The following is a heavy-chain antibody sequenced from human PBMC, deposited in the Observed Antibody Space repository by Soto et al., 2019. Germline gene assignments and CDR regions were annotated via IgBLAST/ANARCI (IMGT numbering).Heavy chain of an antibody. V-gene: IGHV1-46*01. CDR1: GYSFTSTY. CDR3: DLKVVTYYDN. D-gene: IGHD2-21*02. J-gene: IGHJ4*02. CDR2: INPAGGTT. Sequence: QVQLVQSGAEVKKPGASVRISCSASGYSFTSTYVHWVRQAPGQGPEWMGIINPAGGTTYYAQKFQGRLTITSDTSTDTVFMDLNDLTSEDTAVYFCDLKVVTYYDNWGQGTLLTVSS.